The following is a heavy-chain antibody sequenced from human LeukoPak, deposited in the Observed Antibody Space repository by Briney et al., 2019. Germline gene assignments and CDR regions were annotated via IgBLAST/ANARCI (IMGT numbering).Heavy chain of an antibody. J-gene: IGHJ5*02. V-gene: IGHV1-69*13. CDR1: GGTFSSYA. CDR3: ARRGISVTMVRGPFDP. CDR2: IIPIFGTA. Sequence: EASVKVSCKASGGTFSSYAISWVRQAPGQGLEWMGGIIPIFGTANYAQKFQGRVTITADEPTSTAYMELSSLRSEDTAVYYCARRGISVTMVRGPFDPWGQGTLVTVSS. D-gene: IGHD3-10*01.